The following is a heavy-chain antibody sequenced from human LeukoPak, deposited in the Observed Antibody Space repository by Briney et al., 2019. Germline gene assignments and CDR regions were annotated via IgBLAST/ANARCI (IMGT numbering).Heavy chain of an antibody. V-gene: IGHV4-34*01. J-gene: IGHJ6*03. CDR3: ARRAIPKLPKGITMKPSHYYMDV. D-gene: IGHD3-22*01. Sequence: SETLSLPCAVYGGSFSGYYWSWVRQPPGKGLEWVGEIYHSGSTNYNPSLKSRVTISVDTSKNQFSLKLISVTAADTAVYHCARRAIPKLPKGITMKPSHYYMDVWGKGTTVTVSS. CDR2: IYHSGST. CDR1: GGSFSGYY.